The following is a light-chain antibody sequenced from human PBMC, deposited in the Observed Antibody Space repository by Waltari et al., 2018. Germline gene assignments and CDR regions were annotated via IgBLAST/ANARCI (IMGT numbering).Light chain of an antibody. J-gene: IGKJ3*01. CDR3: QQYGSSPS. CDR2: GAS. V-gene: IGKV3-20*01. Sequence: EIVLTQSPGTLSLSPGERATLSCRASQSVTSSYLAWYQQKPSQAPRLLIYGASSRAPGIPDRFSGSGSGTDFTLTISRLEPEDFAVYYCQQYGSSPSFGPGTKVDIK. CDR1: QSVTSSY.